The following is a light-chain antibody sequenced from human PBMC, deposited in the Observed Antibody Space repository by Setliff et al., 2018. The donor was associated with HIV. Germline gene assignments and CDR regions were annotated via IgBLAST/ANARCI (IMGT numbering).Light chain of an antibody. CDR2: EGS. J-gene: IGLJ1*01. V-gene: IGLV2-23*01. CDR1: SSDVGSYNL. Sequence: QSALTQPASVSGSPGQSITISCTGTSSDVGSYNLVSWYQQHPGKAPKLMIYEGSQRPSGVSTRFSGSTSGDTASLTIAGLQAEDEADYYCCSYVAGSHYVFGTGTKVTVL. CDR3: CSYVAGSHYV.